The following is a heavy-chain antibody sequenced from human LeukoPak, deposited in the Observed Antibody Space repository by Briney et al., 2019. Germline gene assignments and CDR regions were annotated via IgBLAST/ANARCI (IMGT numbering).Heavy chain of an antibody. J-gene: IGHJ4*02. CDR3: ARHVLRFQSREVDY. CDR1: GGSISRSSYY. D-gene: IGHD3-3*01. Sequence: PSETLSLTCTVSGGSISRSSYYWGWIRQPPGKGLEWIGSIYYSGSTYYNPSLKSRVTISVDTSKNQFSLKLGSVTAADTAVYYCARHVLRFQSREVDYWGQGTLVTVSS. CDR2: IYYSGST. V-gene: IGHV4-39*01.